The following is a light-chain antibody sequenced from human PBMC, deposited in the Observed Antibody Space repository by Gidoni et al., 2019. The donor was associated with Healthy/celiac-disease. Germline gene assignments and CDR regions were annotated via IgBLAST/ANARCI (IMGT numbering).Light chain of an antibody. CDR2: AAS. CDR1: QSISSY. Sequence: DIQMTQSPSSLAASVGDSVTITFRASQSISSYLNWYQQKPGKDPKLLIYAASSLQSGVPSRFSGSGSGTDFTLTISSLQPEDFAPYYCQQSYSTRALPFGGGTKVEIK. CDR3: QQSYSTRALP. J-gene: IGKJ4*01. V-gene: IGKV1-39*01.